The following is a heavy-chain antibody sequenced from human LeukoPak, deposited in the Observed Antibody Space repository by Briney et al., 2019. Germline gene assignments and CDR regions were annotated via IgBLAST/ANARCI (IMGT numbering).Heavy chain of an antibody. V-gene: IGHV3-23*01. CDR3: VACSSASCYGDRFDP. CDR1: GFTVSSSYA. J-gene: IGHJ5*02. D-gene: IGHD2-2*01. Sequence: PGGSLRLSCAASGFTVSSSYAMTWVRQAPGKGLEWVSSISADGSTYYAVSVRGRFTISRDNSKDTLFLQMNSLRAEDTALYYCVACSSASCYGDRFDPWGQGTLVTVSS. CDR2: ISADGST.